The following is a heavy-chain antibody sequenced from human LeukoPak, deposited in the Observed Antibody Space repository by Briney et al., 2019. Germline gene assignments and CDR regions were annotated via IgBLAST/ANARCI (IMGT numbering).Heavy chain of an antibody. J-gene: IGHJ5*02. CDR1: GYTFTGYY. V-gene: IGHV1-2*04. CDR3: ARAMVRGNNWSDP. CDR2: INPNSGGT. D-gene: IGHD3-10*01. Sequence: ASVKVSCKASGYTFTGYYMHWVRQAPGQGLEWMGWINPNSGGTNYAQKFQGWVTMTRDTSISTAYMELSRLRSDDTAVYYCARAMVRGNNWSDPWGQGTLVTVSS.